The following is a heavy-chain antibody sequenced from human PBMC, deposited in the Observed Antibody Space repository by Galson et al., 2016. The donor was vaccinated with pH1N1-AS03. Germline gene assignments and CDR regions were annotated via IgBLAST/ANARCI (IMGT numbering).Heavy chain of an antibody. CDR2: INSDGSGT. J-gene: IGHJ3*02. Sequence: LRLSCAASGVTFSYYWMHWVRQAPGKGLVWVSGINSDGSGTMYADSVKGRFTIYRDNAKNTLYLKMNSLRAEDTAIYYCSRDPRTAFDIWGQATTVTVSS. V-gene: IGHV3-74*03. CDR1: GVTFSYYW. CDR3: SRDPRTAFDI.